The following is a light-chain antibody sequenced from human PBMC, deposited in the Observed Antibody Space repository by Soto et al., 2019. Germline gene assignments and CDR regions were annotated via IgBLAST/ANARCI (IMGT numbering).Light chain of an antibody. J-gene: IGLJ3*02. Sequence: QSVLTQPASVSGSPGQSITISCTGTSSDVGAYNFVSWYQQHPGNAPKLIIYEVSNRPSGVSDRFSGSKSGNTASLTISGLQAEDEADYYCSSFTTSNTWMFGGGTKLTVL. V-gene: IGLV2-14*01. CDR1: SSDVGAYNF. CDR3: SSFTTSNTWM. CDR2: EVS.